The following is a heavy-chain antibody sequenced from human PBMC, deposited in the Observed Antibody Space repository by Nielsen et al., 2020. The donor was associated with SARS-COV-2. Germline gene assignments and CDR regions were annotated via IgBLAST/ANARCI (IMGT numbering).Heavy chain of an antibody. Sequence: GSLRLSCTVSGYSISSGYYWGWIRQPPGKGLEWIGYIYYSGSTNYNPSLKSRVTISVDTSKNQFSLKLSSVTAADTAVYYCARDRGSRLNYGDKKAWGMDVWGQGTTVTVSS. V-gene: IGHV4-61*01. CDR1: GYSISSGYY. CDR2: IYYSGST. D-gene: IGHD4-17*01. CDR3: ARDRGSRLNYGDKKAWGMDV. J-gene: IGHJ6*02.